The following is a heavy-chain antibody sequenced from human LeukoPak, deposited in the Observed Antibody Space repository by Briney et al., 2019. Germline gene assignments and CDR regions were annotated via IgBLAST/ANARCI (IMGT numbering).Heavy chain of an antibody. Sequence: GGSLRLSCAAAGFTFSNYAMSWVRQAPGKGLEWVSDINKSGGSTYYADSVKGRFTISRDNSKNTLYLQMNSLRAEETAVYYCAKHMGYTDDGLDMWGQGTLVTVSS. CDR2: INKSGGST. CDR3: AKHMGYTDDGLDM. V-gene: IGHV3-23*01. D-gene: IGHD5-12*01. J-gene: IGHJ3*02. CDR1: GFTFSNYA.